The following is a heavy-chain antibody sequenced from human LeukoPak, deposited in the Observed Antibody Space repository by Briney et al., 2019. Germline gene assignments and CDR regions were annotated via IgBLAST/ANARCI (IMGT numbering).Heavy chain of an antibody. CDR1: GDCVSSNSAA. CDR2: TYYRSKWHS. D-gene: IGHD3/OR15-3a*01. J-gene: IGHJ4*02. V-gene: IGHV6-1*01. Sequence: SQTLSLTCAISGDCVSSNSAAWNWIRQSPSRGLEWLGRTYYRSKWHSYYAPSVKSRITINPDTSKNQFSLQLKSVTPEDTAVYYCARMFGLVSDFWGQGTLSPSPQ. CDR3: ARMFGLVSDF.